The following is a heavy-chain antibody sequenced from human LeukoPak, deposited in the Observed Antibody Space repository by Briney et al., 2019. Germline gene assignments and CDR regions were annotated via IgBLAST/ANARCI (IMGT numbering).Heavy chain of an antibody. CDR3: ARDGYDSSGYPETLRY. CDR2: ISSSSSTI. J-gene: IGHJ4*02. V-gene: IGHV3-48*01. D-gene: IGHD3-22*01. CDR1: GFTFSSYS. Sequence: GGSLRLSCAASGFTFSSYSMNCVRQAPGKGLEWVSYISSSSSTIYYADSVKGRFTISRDNAKNSLYLQMNSLRAEDTAVYYCARDGYDSSGYPETLRYWGQGTLVTVSS.